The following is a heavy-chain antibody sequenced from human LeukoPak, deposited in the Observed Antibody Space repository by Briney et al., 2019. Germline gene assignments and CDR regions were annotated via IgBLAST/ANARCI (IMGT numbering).Heavy chain of an antibody. J-gene: IGHJ3*02. V-gene: IGHV3-23*01. CDR2: VSPSGDIT. Sequence: GGTLRLSCAASGFIFSSHSMNWVRQAPGKGLEWVSGVSPSGDITYYADSVKGRFTISRDNSKNRVYLQMDSLRFEDAAVYYCAKDVVGATRGDAFDIWGQGTLVTVSS. CDR1: GFIFSSHS. D-gene: IGHD1-26*01. CDR3: AKDVVGATRGDAFDI.